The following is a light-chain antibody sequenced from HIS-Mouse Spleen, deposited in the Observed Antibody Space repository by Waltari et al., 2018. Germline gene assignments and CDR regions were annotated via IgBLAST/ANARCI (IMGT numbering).Light chain of an antibody. CDR1: ALPKQY. J-gene: IGLJ2*01. CDR2: KDS. Sequence: SYELTQPPSLSVSPGQTARITCSGDALPKQYAYWYQQKPGQAPVLVIYKDSERHSGIPERFSGSSSGTTVTLTISGGQAEDEADYYCQSADSSGTYVFGGGTKLTVL. CDR3: QSADSSGTYV. V-gene: IGLV3-25*03.